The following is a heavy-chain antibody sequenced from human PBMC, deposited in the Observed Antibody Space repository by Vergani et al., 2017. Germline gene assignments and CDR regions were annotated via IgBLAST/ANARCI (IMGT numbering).Heavy chain of an antibody. J-gene: IGHJ4*02. CDR2: IYYSGST. CDR3: ERDGRITGIDY. Sequence: QVQLQESGPGLVKPSQTLSLTCTVSGSSISSGGYYWSWIRQHPGKGLEWIGYIYYSGSTYYNPSLKSRVTISVDTSKNQFSLKLSSVTAADTAVYYCERDGRITGIDYWGQGTLVTVSS. V-gene: IGHV4-31*03. CDR1: GSSISSGGYY. D-gene: IGHD1-20*01.